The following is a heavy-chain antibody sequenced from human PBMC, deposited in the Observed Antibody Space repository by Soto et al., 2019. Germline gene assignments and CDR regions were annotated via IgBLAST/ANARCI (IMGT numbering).Heavy chain of an antibody. CDR3: ARESGSMTTVTGLFDY. J-gene: IGHJ4*02. CDR2: IYYSGST. CDR1: GGSISSYY. D-gene: IGHD4-4*01. V-gene: IGHV4-59*01. Sequence: SETLSLTCTVSGGSISSYYWSWIRQPPGKGLEWIGYIYYSGSTNYNPSLKSLVTISVDTSKNQFSLKLSSVTAADTAVYYCARESGSMTTVTGLFDYWGQGTLVAVSS.